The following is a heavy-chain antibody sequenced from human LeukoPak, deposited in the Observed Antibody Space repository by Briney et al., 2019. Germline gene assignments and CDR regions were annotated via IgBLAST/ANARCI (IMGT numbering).Heavy chain of an antibody. Sequence: GASVKVSCKVSGYTLTELSMHWVRQAPGKGLEWMGGFDPEDGETIYAQKFQGRVTMTEDTSTDTAYMELSSLRSEDTAVYYCATSLGVGATIGAWFDPWGQGTLVTVSS. J-gene: IGHJ5*02. V-gene: IGHV1-24*01. CDR3: ATSLGVGATIGAWFDP. CDR1: GYTLTELS. D-gene: IGHD1-26*01. CDR2: FDPEDGET.